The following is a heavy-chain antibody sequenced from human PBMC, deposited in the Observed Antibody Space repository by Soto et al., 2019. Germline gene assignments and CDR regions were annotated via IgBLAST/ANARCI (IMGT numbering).Heavy chain of an antibody. CDR2: ISSSGSTI. D-gene: IGHD3-10*01. CDR3: ARVRFYASGSSINWFDP. Sequence: GGSLRLSCVASGFTFSSYSMVWVRQAPGKGLEWVSYISSSGSTIYYADSVKGRFTISRDNAKNSLYLQMNSLRAEDTAVYYCARVRFYASGSSINWFDPWGQGTLVTVSS. V-gene: IGHV3-48*04. J-gene: IGHJ5*02. CDR1: GFTFSSYS.